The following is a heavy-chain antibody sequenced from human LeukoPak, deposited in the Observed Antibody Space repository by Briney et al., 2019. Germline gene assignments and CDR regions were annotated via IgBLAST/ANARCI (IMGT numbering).Heavy chain of an antibody. CDR3: ARGGAWGSSAFDI. D-gene: IGHD3-16*01. Sequence: SSETLSLTCTVSGDSISAFYWSWIRQPPGKGLEWIGYIYYSGSTNYNPSLKSRVTILIETSKNQFSLKLRSVTAADTAVYYCARGGAWGSSAFDIWGQGTMVTVSS. J-gene: IGHJ3*02. CDR1: GDSISAFY. V-gene: IGHV4-59*01. CDR2: IYYSGST.